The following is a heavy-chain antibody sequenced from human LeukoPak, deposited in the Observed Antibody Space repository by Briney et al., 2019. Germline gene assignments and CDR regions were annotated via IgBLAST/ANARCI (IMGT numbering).Heavy chain of an antibody. CDR2: IWYDGSNK. V-gene: IGHV3-33*06. J-gene: IGHJ6*03. CDR1: GFTFSSYG. Sequence: PGGTLRLSCAASGFTFSSYGMHWVRQAPGKGLEWVAVIWYDGSNKYYADSVKGRFTISRDNSKNTLYLQMNSLRAEDTAVYYCAKVLARWDAYYMHVWAKGTTVTVSS. CDR3: AKVLARWDAYYMHV. D-gene: IGHD1-26*01.